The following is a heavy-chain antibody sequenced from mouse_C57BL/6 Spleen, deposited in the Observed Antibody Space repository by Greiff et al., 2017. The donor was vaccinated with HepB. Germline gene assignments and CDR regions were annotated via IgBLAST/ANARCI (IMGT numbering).Heavy chain of an antibody. CDR1: GYSFTDYN. Sequence: EVQLQQSGPELVKPGASVKISCKASGYSFTDYNMNWVKQSNGKSLEWIGVINPNYGTTSYNQKFKGKSTLTVDKSSSTAYMQLSSLTSEDSAVYYCARPYGSSYGGAMDYWGQGTSVTVSS. J-gene: IGHJ4*01. V-gene: IGHV1-39*01. D-gene: IGHD1-1*01. CDR3: ARPYGSSYGGAMDY. CDR2: INPNYGTT.